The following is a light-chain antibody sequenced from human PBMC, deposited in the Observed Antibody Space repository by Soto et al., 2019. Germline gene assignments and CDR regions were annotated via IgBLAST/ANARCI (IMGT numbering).Light chain of an antibody. CDR3: QQYNNWPPGRT. V-gene: IGKV3D-15*01. J-gene: IGKJ1*01. Sequence: EIVLTQSPATLSLSPGERATLSCRASQSVSSYLAWYQQKPGQAPRLLIYGASNRATGIPDRFSGSGSGTEFTLTISSLQSEDFAVYYCQQYNNWPPGRTFGQGTKVDIK. CDR2: GAS. CDR1: QSVSSY.